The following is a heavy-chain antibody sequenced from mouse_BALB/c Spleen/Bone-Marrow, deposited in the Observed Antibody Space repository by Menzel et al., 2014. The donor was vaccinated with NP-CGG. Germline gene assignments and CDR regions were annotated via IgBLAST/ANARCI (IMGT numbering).Heavy chain of an antibody. CDR3: TLAYFGQGDWFFDV. CDR2: IYPGNSDT. CDR1: DYTFTSYR. Sequence: VQLQQSGTVLARPGASVKMSCKASDYTFTSYRMHWLKQRPEQGLEWIGAIYPGNSDTSYNQKFKGKAELTAVTSTSTAYMDLSSLTNEDSAVYYCTLAYFGQGDWFFDVWGAGTTVTVSS. V-gene: IGHV1-5*01. D-gene: IGHD2-10*01. J-gene: IGHJ1*01.